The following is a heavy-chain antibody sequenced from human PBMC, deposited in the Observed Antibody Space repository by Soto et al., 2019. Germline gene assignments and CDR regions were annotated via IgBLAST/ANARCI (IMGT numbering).Heavy chain of an antibody. CDR3: ARDSSAWANYYYGMDV. CDR2: IYYSGST. V-gene: IGHV4-31*03. J-gene: IGHJ6*02. Sequence: QVQLQESGPGLVKPSQTLSLTCTVSGGSISSGGYYWSWIRQHPGKGLEWIGYIYYSGSTYYNPSRKSRVTISVDTSKNQFSLKLSSVTAADTAVYYCARDSSAWANYYYGMDVWGQGTTVTVSS. D-gene: IGHD6-19*01. CDR1: GGSISSGGYY.